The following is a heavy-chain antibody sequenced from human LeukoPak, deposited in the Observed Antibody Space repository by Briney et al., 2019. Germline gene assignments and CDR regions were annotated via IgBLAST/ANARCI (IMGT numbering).Heavy chain of an antibody. CDR3: ARAAGGDCSSTSCYAFEI. J-gene: IGHJ3*02. CDR2: VNPRGGST. V-gene: IGHV1-46*02. CDR1: RYTFHSYY. Sequence: VSEPVSCLASRYTFHSYYIHWVRQAPGRGREWLGIVNPRGGSTSYAPKSQARVTMTRYMSTSTVNKELISLRSEDTAVYYCARAAGGDCSSTSCYAFEIWGQGTMVTVSS. D-gene: IGHD2-2*03.